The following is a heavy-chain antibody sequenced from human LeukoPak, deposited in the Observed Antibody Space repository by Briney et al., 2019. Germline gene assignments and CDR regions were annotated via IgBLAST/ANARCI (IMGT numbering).Heavy chain of an antibody. CDR3: ARALPGVTGFYFDY. CDR2: IYYSGST. V-gene: IGHV4-59*01. J-gene: IGHJ4*02. CDR1: GGSISSYY. Sequence: SETLSLTCTVSGGSISSYYWSWIRQPPGKGLEWIGYIYYSGSTNYTPSLKSRVTISVDTSKNQFSLKLSSVTAADTAVYYCARALPGVTGFYFDYWGQGTLVTVSS. D-gene: IGHD7-27*01.